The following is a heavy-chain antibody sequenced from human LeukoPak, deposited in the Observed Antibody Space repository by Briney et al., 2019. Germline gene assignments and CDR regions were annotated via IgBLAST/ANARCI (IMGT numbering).Heavy chain of an antibody. D-gene: IGHD5-18*01. J-gene: IGHJ6*03. V-gene: IGHV4-34*01. CDR3: ARTEESGYNYGYFGYYYYMDV. CDR2: INHSGST. Sequence: SETLSLTCAVYGGSFSGYYWSWIRQPPGKGLEWIGEINHSGSTNYNPSLKSRVTISVDTSKNQVSLKLTSVTAAGTAVYYCARTEESGYNYGYFGYYYYMDVWGKGTTVTVSS. CDR1: GGSFSGYY.